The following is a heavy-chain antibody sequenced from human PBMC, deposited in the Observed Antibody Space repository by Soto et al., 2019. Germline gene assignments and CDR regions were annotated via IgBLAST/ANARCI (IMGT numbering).Heavy chain of an antibody. Sequence: PGGSLRLSCAASGFTFSTYAMNWVRQAPGKGLEWVSAISGSGGSTYYADSVKGRITISRDNSKNTLFLQMNSLRVDDTAIYYCAKAPPLGYCSDGSCYSGTLNYWREGTLVTVSS. D-gene: IGHD2-15*01. CDR1: GFTFSTYA. J-gene: IGHJ4*02. CDR2: ISGSGGST. V-gene: IGHV3-23*01. CDR3: AKAPPLGYCSDGSCYSGTLNY.